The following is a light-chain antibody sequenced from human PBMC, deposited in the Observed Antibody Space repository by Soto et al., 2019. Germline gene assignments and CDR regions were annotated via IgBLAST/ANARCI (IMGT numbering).Light chain of an antibody. CDR1: QSVDSY. V-gene: IGKV3-11*01. CDR3: QQHSDRLT. J-gene: IGKJ4*01. CDR2: DAF. Sequence: EIVLTQSPATLSLSPGERATLSCRASQSVDSYLAWYQQKPGQAPRLVIFDAFNRATGIPARFSGSGSGTAFTLTTSSLEPEDFAVYYCQQHSDRLTFGGGTRVEI.